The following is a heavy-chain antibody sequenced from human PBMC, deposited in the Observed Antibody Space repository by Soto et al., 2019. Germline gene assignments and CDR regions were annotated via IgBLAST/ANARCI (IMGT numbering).Heavy chain of an antibody. Sequence: QITLKESGPTLVKPTQTLTLTCTFSGFSLSTSGVGVGWIRQPPGKTLEWLALIYWDDDKRYSPSLKSRLTITKDTSKNQVVLTMTIMDPVDTATYYCAHRRSCTSTSCYSNWFDPWGQGTLVTVSS. CDR3: AHRRSCTSTSCYSNWFDP. V-gene: IGHV2-5*02. J-gene: IGHJ5*02. CDR2: IYWDDDK. D-gene: IGHD2-2*01. CDR1: GFSLSTSGVG.